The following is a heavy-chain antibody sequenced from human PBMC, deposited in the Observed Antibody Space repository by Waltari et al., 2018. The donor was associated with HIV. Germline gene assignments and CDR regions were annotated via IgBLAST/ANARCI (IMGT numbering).Heavy chain of an antibody. CDR2: IKSKTDGGTT. D-gene: IGHD1-1*01. CDR1: GFTFSNAR. V-gene: IGHV3-15*01. CDR3: ATAGSTGTTRGY. Sequence: EVQLVESGGGLVKPGGSLRLSCAASGFTFSNARMHWVRQAPGKGLGWVGRIKSKTDGGTTDYAAPVKGRFTISRDDSKNTLYLQLNSLKTEDTAVYYCATAGSTGTTRGYWGQGTLVTVSS. J-gene: IGHJ4*02.